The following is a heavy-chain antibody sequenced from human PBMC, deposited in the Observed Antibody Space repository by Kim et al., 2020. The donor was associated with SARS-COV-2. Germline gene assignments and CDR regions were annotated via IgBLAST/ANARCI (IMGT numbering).Heavy chain of an antibody. CDR1: GFTFSSYA. CDR3: LGPGLEYYYYYGMDV. J-gene: IGHJ6*02. CDR2: ISGSGGST. Sequence: GGSLRLSCAASGFTFSSYAMSWVRQAPGKGLEWVSAISGSGGSTYYADSVKGRFTISRDNSKNTLYLQMNSLRAEDTAVYYCLGPGLEYYYYYGMDVWGQGTTVTVSS. V-gene: IGHV3-23*01. D-gene: IGHD6-19*01.